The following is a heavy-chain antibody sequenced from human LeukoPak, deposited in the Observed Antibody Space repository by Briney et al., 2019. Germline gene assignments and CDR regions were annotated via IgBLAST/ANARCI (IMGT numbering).Heavy chain of an antibody. Sequence: SETLSLTCIVSSGSISNYYWSWFRQPPGKGLEWIGYIFFSGDAKHNPSLQSRVTISIDTSNKFSLKLASVTAADTAVYFFARNQAISGGFDSWGQGTPVTVSS. V-gene: IGHV4-59*01. CDR3: ARNQAISGGFDS. D-gene: IGHD2-8*02. CDR2: IFFSGDA. CDR1: SGSISNYY. J-gene: IGHJ4*02.